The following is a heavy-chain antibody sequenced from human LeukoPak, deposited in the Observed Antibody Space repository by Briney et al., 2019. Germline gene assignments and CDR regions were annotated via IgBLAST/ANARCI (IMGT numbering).Heavy chain of an antibody. CDR1: GYTFTGYY. D-gene: IGHD1-7*01. Sequence: ASVKVSCKASGYTFTGYYMHWVRQAPGQGLEWMEWINPNSGGTNYAQKFQGRVTMTRDTSISTAYMELSRLRSDDTAVYYCARGGGTTPTNWFDPWGQGTLVTVSS. V-gene: IGHV1-2*02. CDR3: ARGGGTTPTNWFDP. J-gene: IGHJ5*02. CDR2: INPNSGGT.